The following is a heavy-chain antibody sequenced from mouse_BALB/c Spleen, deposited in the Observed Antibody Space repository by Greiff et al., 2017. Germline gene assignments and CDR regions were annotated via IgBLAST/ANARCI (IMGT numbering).Heavy chain of an antibody. CDR1: GFTFSSYG. CDR2: ISSGGSYT. Sequence: EVKLMESGGDLVKPGGSLKLSCAASGFTFSSYGMSWVRQTPDKRLEWVATISSGGSYTYYPDSVKGRFTISRDNAKNTLYLQMSSLKSEDTAMYYCARQGMVTYYFDYWGQGTTLTVSS. CDR3: ARQGMVTYYFDY. D-gene: IGHD2-10*02. J-gene: IGHJ2*01. V-gene: IGHV5-6*01.